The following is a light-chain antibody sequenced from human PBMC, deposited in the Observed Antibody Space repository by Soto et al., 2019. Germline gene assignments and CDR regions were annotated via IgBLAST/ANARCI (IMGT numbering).Light chain of an antibody. V-gene: IGKV1-5*03. Sequence: DIQITQSPSTLAGSEGDRVTITCRASQTISSWLAWYQQKPGKAPKLLIYKASTLKSGVPSRFSGSGSGTEFTLTISSLQPDDFATYYCQHYNSYSESFGHRTKADI. CDR3: QHYNSYSES. J-gene: IGKJ1*01. CDR2: KAS. CDR1: QTISSW.